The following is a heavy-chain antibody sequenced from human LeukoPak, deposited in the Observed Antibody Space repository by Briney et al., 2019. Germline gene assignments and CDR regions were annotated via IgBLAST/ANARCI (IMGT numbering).Heavy chain of an antibody. J-gene: IGHJ4*02. CDR2: IYPGDSDT. CDR1: GYSFTSYW. Sequence: GESLKISCKGSGYSFTSYWIGWVRQLPGKGLEWMGIIYPGDSDTRYSPSFPGQVTISADKSISTAYLQWSSLKASDTAMYYCARHNEQARSGYSYGVIDYWGQGTLVTVSS. D-gene: IGHD5-18*01. CDR3: ARHNEQARSGYSYGVIDY. V-gene: IGHV5-51*01.